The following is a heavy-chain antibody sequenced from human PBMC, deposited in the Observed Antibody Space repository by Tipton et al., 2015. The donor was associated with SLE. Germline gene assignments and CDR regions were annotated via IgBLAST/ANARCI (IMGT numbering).Heavy chain of an antibody. D-gene: IGHD3-16*01. CDR1: GYTFTSYG. V-gene: IGHV1-18*01. Sequence: QSGPEVRKPGASVDVSCKASGYTFTSYGISWVRQAPGQGLEWMGWISAYNGDTNYAQNFQGRVTMTTDTSTSTVYMEVRSLTSADWAVYYCARDHDYGDYWGQETLGTASS. CDR3: ARDHDYGDY. CDR2: ISAYNGDT. J-gene: IGHJ4*02.